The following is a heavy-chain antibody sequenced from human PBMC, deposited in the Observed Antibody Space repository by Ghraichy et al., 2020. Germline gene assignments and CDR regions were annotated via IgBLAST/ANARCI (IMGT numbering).Heavy chain of an antibody. Sequence: TLSLTCTVSGGSVSSGSYYWSWIRQPPGKGLEWIGYIYYSGSTNYNPSLKSRVTISVDTSKNQFSLKLSSVTAADTAVYYCARDRSTTGYFDYWGQGTLVTVSS. CDR3: ARDRSTTGYFDY. J-gene: IGHJ4*02. D-gene: IGHD1-26*01. CDR2: IYYSGST. CDR1: GGSVSSGSYY. V-gene: IGHV4-61*01.